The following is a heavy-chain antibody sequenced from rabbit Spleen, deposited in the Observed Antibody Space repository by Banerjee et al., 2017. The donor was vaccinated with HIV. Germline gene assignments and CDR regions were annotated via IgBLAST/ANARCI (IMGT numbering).Heavy chain of an antibody. D-gene: IGHD1-1*01. CDR3: ARDTSSSFSSYGMDL. J-gene: IGHJ6*01. CDR1: GFSFSSGYY. Sequence: VESGGGLVRPGASLTLTCKASGFSFSSGYYSSWVRQAPGKGLEWISCIAGSSSGFTYFASWAKGRFTISKTSSTTVTLQMTSLTAADTATYFCARDTSSSFSSYGMDLWGQGTLVTVS. V-gene: IGHV1S40*01. CDR2: IAGSSSGFT.